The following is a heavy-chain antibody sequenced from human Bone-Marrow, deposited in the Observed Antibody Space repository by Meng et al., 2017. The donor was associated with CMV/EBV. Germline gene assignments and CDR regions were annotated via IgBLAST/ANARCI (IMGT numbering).Heavy chain of an antibody. J-gene: IGHJ4*02. CDR2: INWNGGST. Sequence: GESLKISCAASGFTFDDYGMSWVRQAPGKGLEWVSGINWNGGSTGYADSVKGRFTISRDNAKNSLYLQMNSLRAEDTALYYCARENSSGWYYFDYWVQGTLVTVSS. V-gene: IGHV3-20*04. D-gene: IGHD6-19*01. CDR3: ARENSSGWYYFDY. CDR1: GFTFDDYG.